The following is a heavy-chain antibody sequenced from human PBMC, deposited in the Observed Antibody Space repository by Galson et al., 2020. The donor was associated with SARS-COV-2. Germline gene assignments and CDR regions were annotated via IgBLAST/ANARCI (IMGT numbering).Heavy chain of an antibody. CDR1: GFTFNTYA. D-gene: IGHD3-22*01. CDR2: ISGSGSTT. J-gene: IGHJ4*02. V-gene: IGHV3-23*01. CDR3: AKRHRDSSGFDY. Sequence: GGSLRLSCVASGFTFNTYAMNWLRQAPGKGLEWVSGISGSGSTTYYAGSVKGRFTISRDNSKNTLYLQMNSLRAEDTAVYYCAKRHRDSSGFDYWGQGARVTVSS.